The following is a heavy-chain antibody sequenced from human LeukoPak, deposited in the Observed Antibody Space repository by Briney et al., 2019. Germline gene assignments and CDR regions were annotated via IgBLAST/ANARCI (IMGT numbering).Heavy chain of an antibody. Sequence: SETLSLTCTVSGGSISSTTYYWGWIRLPPGKGLDWIGSIYYSGSTYDNPSLKSRVTISVDTSKNQFSLKLSSVTAADTAVYYCARGQYYYGSGSLYFDYWGQGTLVTVSS. V-gene: IGHV4-39*07. J-gene: IGHJ4*02. CDR3: ARGQYYYGSGSLYFDY. D-gene: IGHD3-10*01. CDR1: GGSISSTTYY. CDR2: IYYSGST.